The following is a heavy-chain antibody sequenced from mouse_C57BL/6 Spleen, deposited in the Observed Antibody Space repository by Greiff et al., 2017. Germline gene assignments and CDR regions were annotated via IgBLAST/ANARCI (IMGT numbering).Heavy chain of an antibody. CDR2: IDPSDSHT. V-gene: IGHV1-69*01. J-gene: IGHJ4*01. CDR1: GYTFTSYW. D-gene: IGHD3-2*02. Sequence: VQLQQPGAELVMPGASVKLSCKASGYTFTSYWMNWVKQRPGQGLEWIGEIDPSDSHTNYNQKFKGKSTLTVDKSSSTAYMQLSSLTSEDSAVYYCARLDSSGYDAMYYWGQGTSVTFSS. CDR3: ARLDSSGYDAMYY.